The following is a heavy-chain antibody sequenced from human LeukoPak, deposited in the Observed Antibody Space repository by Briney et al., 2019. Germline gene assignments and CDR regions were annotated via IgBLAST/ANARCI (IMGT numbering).Heavy chain of an antibody. D-gene: IGHD4-23*01. CDR2: ISGSGAST. CDR3: AKANNYGGNRDDAFDI. CDR1: GFTFSRYA. V-gene: IGHV3-23*01. J-gene: IGHJ3*02. Sequence: GSLRLSCAASGFTFSRYAMSWVRQAPGKGLEWVSAISGSGASTYYADSVKGRFTISRDNSKNTLYLQMNSLRAEDTAVYYCAKANNYGGNRDDAFDIWGQGTMVTVSS.